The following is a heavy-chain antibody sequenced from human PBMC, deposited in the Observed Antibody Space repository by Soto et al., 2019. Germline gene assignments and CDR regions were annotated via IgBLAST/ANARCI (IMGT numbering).Heavy chain of an antibody. CDR1: GGSIRSYY. D-gene: IGHD1-1*01. CDR2: NYYKGST. V-gene: IGHV4-59*08. J-gene: IGHJ4*02. CDR3: ARRHGLDIDAYY. Sequence: PSEILSLTCTVSGGSIRSYYWSWIRQPPGKGLEWIGYNYYKGSTNYNPSNKSQVTISVDTSKNQFSMKLSSVTAADTAVYYCARRHGLDIDAYYWGPGTQVTVS.